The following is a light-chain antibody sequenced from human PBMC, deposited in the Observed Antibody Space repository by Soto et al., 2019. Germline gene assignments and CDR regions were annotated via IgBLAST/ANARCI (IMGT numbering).Light chain of an antibody. V-gene: IGLV3-1*01. CDR3: QAWDNSTVV. Sequence: SYELTQPPSVSVSPGQTASITCSGDKLGDKYACWYQQKPGQSPVLVIYQDIKRPSGIPERFSGSNSGNTATLTISGTQAMDEADYYCQAWDNSTVVFGGGTKVTVL. CDR1: KLGDKY. J-gene: IGLJ2*01. CDR2: QDI.